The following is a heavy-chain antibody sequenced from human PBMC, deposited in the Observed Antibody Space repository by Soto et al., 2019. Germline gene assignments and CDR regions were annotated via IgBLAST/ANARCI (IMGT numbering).Heavy chain of an antibody. Sequence: ASVKVSAKASGYTLTSYGISWVQQAPGQELEWMGWISAYNGNTNYAQKLQGRVMMTTDTSTSTAYMELRTLRYEYTPAYPCPSHHYYDSSGYYTYFDYCRQRTLVAVSS. J-gene: IGHJ4*02. CDR2: ISAYNGNT. CDR1: GYTLTSYG. CDR3: PSHHYYDSSGYYTYFDY. V-gene: IGHV1-18*01. D-gene: IGHD3-22*01.